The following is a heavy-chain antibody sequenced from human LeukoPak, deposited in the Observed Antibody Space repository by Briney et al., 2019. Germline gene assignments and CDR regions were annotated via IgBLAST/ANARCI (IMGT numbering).Heavy chain of an antibody. J-gene: IGHJ4*02. V-gene: IGHV3-74*01. CDR2: INSDGSST. CDR1: GFTFSSYW. Sequence: GGSLRLSCAASGFTFSSYWMHWVRQAPGKGLVWVSRINSDGSSTSYADSVKGRFTISRDNAKNTLYLQMNSLRDDDTARYYCARGWATIPDWGQGSLVIVSS. CDR3: ARGWATIPD. D-gene: IGHD5-24*01.